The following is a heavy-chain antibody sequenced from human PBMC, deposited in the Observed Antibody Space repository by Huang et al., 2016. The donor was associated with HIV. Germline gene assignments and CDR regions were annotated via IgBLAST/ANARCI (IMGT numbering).Heavy chain of an antibody. CDR1: GFTFSDHY. V-gene: IGHV3-72*01. J-gene: IGHJ6*02. CDR3: TGALASDTGMDV. Sequence: EVQLVESGGGLVQPGGSLRLSCAASGFTFSDHYMDWVRQAQGKVLEWVGLSRNKVRSYPTEYAASVKGRFTISRDDSETSLYLQMNSLRTEDSAVYYCTGALASDTGMDVWGQGTTVTVSS. CDR2: SRNKVRSYPT. D-gene: IGHD6-19*01.